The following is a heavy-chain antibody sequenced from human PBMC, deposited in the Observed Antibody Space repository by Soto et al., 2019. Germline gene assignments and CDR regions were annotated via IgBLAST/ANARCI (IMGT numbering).Heavy chain of an antibody. Sequence: PSETLSLTCTVCGGSISSSRCHWGWIRQPPWKGLGWIASIKYSGTTFYNPSLKRRFTLSVDTSKNQFALKLSSVTAAETAVYYCARHGITWSYYEAFEIWGQGIMVTVS. CDR2: IKYSGTT. CDR3: ARHGITWSYYEAFEI. J-gene: IGHJ3*02. CDR1: GGSISSSRCH. D-gene: IGHD1-26*01. V-gene: IGHV4-39*01.